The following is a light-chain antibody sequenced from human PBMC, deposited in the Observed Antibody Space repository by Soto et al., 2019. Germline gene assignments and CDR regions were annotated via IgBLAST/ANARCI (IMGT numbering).Light chain of an antibody. CDR3: LQYNRYRT. CDR1: QSISRW. V-gene: IGKV1-5*01. Sequence: DIQMTQSPSTLSASVGDRVTITCRASQSISRWLAWYQQKPGEAPKLLIHGASSMESGVPSRFSGGGSGTEFTLTISRLQPDDFASYYCLQYNRYRTFGQGTKVDIK. CDR2: GAS. J-gene: IGKJ1*01.